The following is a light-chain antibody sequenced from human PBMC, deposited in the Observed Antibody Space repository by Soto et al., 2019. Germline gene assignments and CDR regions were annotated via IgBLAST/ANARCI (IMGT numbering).Light chain of an antibody. CDR1: QSISGW. V-gene: IGKV1-5*03. J-gene: IGKJ2*01. CDR2: KAS. Sequence: DIQMTQSPSTLSASVGDRVSITCRASQSISGWLAWYQQKPGKAPKLLIYKASSLESGVPSRFSRSGSGTEFTLTISSLQPDDFATYYCQEYNTHSRYTFGQGTKLEIK. CDR3: QEYNTHSRYT.